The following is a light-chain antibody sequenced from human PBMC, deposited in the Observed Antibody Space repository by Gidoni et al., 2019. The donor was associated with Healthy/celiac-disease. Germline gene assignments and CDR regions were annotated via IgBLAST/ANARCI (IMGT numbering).Light chain of an antibody. CDR1: QSISSW. CDR2: KAS. CDR3: QQYNSYST. J-gene: IGKJ1*01. V-gene: IGKV1-5*03. Sequence: DIQMTQSPSTLSASVGDRVTITCRAIQSISSWLAWYQQKPGKAPKLLIYKASSLESGVPSRFSGRGSGTEFPLTISSLQPDDFATYYCQQYNSYSTFGQGTKVEIK.